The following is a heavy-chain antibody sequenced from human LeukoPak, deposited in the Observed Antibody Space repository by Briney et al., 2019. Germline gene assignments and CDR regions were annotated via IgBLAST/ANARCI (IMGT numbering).Heavy chain of an antibody. CDR2: ISHSGTT. Sequence: SETLSLTCTVSRGSINNYFWIWIRQPPGKGLEWIGHISHSGTTKYNPALKSRGTISVDTAKNQFSLKLSSVTAADTAVYYCARAPPYYNILTAYRPSYFDYWGQGTLVTVSS. CDR3: ARAPPYYNILTAYRPSYFDY. CDR1: RGSINNYF. J-gene: IGHJ4*02. V-gene: IGHV4-59*08. D-gene: IGHD3-9*01.